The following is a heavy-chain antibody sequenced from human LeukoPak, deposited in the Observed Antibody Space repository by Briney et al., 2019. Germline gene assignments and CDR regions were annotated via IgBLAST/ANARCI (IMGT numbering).Heavy chain of an antibody. D-gene: IGHD1-14*01. CDR3: ARGVNNHFDY. V-gene: IGHV4-34*01. Sequence: SETLSLTCTVSGGSISSYYWSWIRQPPGKGLEWIGEINHSGSTNYNPSLKSRVTISVDTSKNQFSLKLSSVTAADTAVYYCARGVNNHFDYWGQGTLVTVSS. CDR2: INHSGST. CDR1: GGSISSYY. J-gene: IGHJ4*02.